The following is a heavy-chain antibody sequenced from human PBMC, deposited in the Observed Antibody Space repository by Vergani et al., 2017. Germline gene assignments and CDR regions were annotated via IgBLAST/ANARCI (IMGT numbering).Heavy chain of an antibody. CDR2: IRRRSEHYST. D-gene: IGHD3-10*01. CDR1: GFVFSESP. Sequence: EVQLMESGGGWAQPGGSLRLSCAASGFVFSESPIHWVRQVPGKGLDWLGHIRRRSEHYSTAYGPSMIGSATISRYDSTNTAFLQLSSLGTEDTAIYFCSAQTQSCHDYWGQGTLVAVSS. J-gene: IGHJ4*02. CDR3: SAQTQSCHDY. V-gene: IGHV3-73*01.